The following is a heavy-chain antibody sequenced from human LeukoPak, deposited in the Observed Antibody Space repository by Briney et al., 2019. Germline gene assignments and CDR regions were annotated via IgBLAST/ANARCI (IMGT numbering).Heavy chain of an antibody. CDR2: INTDGSST. Sequence: GGSLRLSCAASGFTFSSYWMHWVRQAPGEGLVWVSRINTDGSSTIHADSVKGRFTISRDNAKNTLYVQMNSLGDEDTAVYYCVRGRSGFYFDYWGQGTLVTVSS. CDR1: GFTFSSYW. D-gene: IGHD3-22*01. CDR3: VRGRSGFYFDY. V-gene: IGHV3-74*01. J-gene: IGHJ4*02.